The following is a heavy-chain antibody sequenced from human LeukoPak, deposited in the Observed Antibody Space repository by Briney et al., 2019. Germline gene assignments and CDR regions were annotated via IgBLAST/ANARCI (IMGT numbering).Heavy chain of an antibody. CDR3: ARRESGSYSYDY. CDR1: GFTVSSNY. Sequence: GGSLRLSCAASGFTVSSNYMSWVRQAPGKGLEWVSVIYSGGSTCYADSVKGRFTISRDNSKNTLYLQMNSLRAEDTAVYYCARRESGSYSYDYWGQGTLVTVSS. V-gene: IGHV3-66*02. D-gene: IGHD1-26*01. J-gene: IGHJ4*02. CDR2: IYSGGST.